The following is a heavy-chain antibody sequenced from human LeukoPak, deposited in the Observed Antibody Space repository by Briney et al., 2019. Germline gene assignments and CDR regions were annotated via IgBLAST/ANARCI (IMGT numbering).Heavy chain of an antibody. D-gene: IGHD3-16*01. V-gene: IGHV3-23*01. Sequence: GGSLRLSCAASGFTFSDYAMSWVRQAPGEGLEWVSAIGGSGGNIYYADSVKGRFTISRDNSKNTLYLQMNSLRAEDTAVYYCARGGFVGAFDYWGQETLVTVSS. CDR1: GFTFSDYA. CDR3: ARGGFVGAFDY. J-gene: IGHJ4*02. CDR2: IGGSGGNI.